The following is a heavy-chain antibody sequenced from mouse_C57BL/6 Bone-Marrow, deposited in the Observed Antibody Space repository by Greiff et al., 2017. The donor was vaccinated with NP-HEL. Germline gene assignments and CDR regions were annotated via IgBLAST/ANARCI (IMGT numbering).Heavy chain of an antibody. D-gene: IGHD1-1*01. J-gene: IGHJ3*01. V-gene: IGHV1-64*01. Sequence: VQLQQSGAELVKPGASVKLSCKASGYTFTSYWMHWVKQRPGQGLEWIGMIHPNSGSTNYNEKFKSKATLTVDKSSSTAYMQLSSLTSEDSAVYYCARERPTTRGTWFAYWGQGTLVTVSA. CDR1: GYTFTSYW. CDR2: IHPNSGST. CDR3: ARERPTTRGTWFAY.